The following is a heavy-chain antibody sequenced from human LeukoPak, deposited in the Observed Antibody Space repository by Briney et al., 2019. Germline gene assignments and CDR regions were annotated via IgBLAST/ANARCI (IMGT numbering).Heavy chain of an antibody. CDR2: IHSSGTT. Sequence: SETLSLACTVSGGSISTYYWSWIRQPAGKGLEWIGRIHSSGTTHYNPSLRSRVTLSIDTSKNQFSLKLSSVTAADTAVYYCGRLNLPAVSGAFDYWGQGTLVTVSS. V-gene: IGHV4-4*07. J-gene: IGHJ4*02. CDR3: GRLNLPAVSGAFDY. CDR1: GGSISTYY. D-gene: IGHD2-2*01.